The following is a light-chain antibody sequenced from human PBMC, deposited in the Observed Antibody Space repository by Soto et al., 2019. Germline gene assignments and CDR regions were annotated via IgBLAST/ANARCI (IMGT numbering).Light chain of an antibody. CDR2: VAF. V-gene: IGKV3-15*01. CDR1: QSVSHN. CDR3: QQYNNWPPLT. J-gene: IGKJ4*01. Sequence: EIVMTQSPATLSVSPGETATLSCRASQSVSHNLAWYQQKPGQGPRLLIYVAFTRATGIPARFSGSGSGTDFTLTISSLQSEDFAVYYCQQYNNWPPLTFGGGTKVEIK.